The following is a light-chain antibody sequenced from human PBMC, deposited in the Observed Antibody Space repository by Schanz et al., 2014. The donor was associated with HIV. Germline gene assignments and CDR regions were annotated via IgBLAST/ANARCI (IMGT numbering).Light chain of an antibody. J-gene: IGKJ3*01. CDR3: QQRSSWPFA. CDR1: QSVGSM. V-gene: IGKV3-11*01. CDR2: GAS. Sequence: EIVMTQSPATLSVSPGDTVTLSCRASQSVGSMLDWFQQKPGQAPRLVIFGASNRATGIPDRFSGSDSGTDFTLTISRLEPEDYAVYYCQQRSSWPFAFGPGTKVDIK.